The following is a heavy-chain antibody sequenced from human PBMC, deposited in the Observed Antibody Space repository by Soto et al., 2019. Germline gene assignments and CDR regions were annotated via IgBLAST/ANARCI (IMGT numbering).Heavy chain of an antibody. V-gene: IGHV1-18*01. CDR1: GYTFTSYG. CDR2: ISAYNGNT. J-gene: IGHJ4*02. Sequence: QVQLLQSGAEVKKPGASVKVSCKASGYTFTSYGISWLRQAPGQGLEWMGWISAYNGNTNYAQKPQGRVTMTTDTSTSTAYMELRSLRSDDTAVYYCARDLALFIAAAGPQGDYWGQGTLVTVSS. CDR3: ARDLALFIAAAGPQGDY. D-gene: IGHD6-13*01.